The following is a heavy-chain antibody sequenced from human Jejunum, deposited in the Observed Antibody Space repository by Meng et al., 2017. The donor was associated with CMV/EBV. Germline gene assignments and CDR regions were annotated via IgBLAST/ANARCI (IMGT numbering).Heavy chain of an antibody. CDR1: GGSGSSDRFY. J-gene: IGHJ6*02. CDR2: IYYSGSS. Sequence: GGSGSSDRFYWGWIRQPPGKGLEFIGYIYYSGSSNSSPSLKSRVTISVDTSKNQFSLRVTSVTAADTAVYYCARVRVLGHYYGMDVWGQGTTVTVSS. D-gene: IGHD3-16*01. CDR3: ARVRVLGHYYGMDV. V-gene: IGHV4-61*01.